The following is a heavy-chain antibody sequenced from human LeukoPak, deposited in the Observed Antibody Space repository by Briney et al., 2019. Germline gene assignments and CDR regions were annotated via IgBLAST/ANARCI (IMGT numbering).Heavy chain of an antibody. J-gene: IGHJ4*02. D-gene: IGHD3-22*01. CDR3: ARADSTGYWLDY. CDR2: ISYDGGNK. CDR1: AFTFSRNA. Sequence: GGSLRLSCAASAFTFSRNAMHCVRRAPGKGLEWVAVISYDGGNKYYADSVKGRFTISRDNSKNTLYLQMNSLRAEDTAVYYYARADSTGYWLDYWGQGTLVTVSS. V-gene: IGHV3-30-3*01.